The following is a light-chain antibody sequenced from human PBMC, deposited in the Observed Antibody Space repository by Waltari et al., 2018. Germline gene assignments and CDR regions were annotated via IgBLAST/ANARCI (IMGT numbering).Light chain of an antibody. V-gene: IGLV3-25*03. CDR2: NFN. CDR1: AMETQY. Sequence: SYELIQQHSVPVSPGQMARITCSGAAMETQYTVWYRQKPGQAPSLVMYNFNARPSGIPGRFSGSVSGTTATLTISRVQAEDEADYYCQSADSTGTSVLFGGGTKLTVL. CDR3: QSADSTGTSVL. J-gene: IGLJ2*01.